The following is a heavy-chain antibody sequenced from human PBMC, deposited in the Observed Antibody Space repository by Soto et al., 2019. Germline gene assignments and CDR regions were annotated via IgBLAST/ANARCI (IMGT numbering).Heavy chain of an antibody. V-gene: IGHV1-69*06. Sequence: SVKVSCKASGGTFSSYAISWVRQAPGQGLEWMGGIIPIFGTANYAQKFQGRVTITADKSTSTAYMELSSLRSEDTAVYYCARGEYSSSPLVPHYYYYGMDVWGQGTTVTVSS. CDR3: ARGEYSSSPLVPHYYYYGMDV. D-gene: IGHD6-6*01. J-gene: IGHJ6*02. CDR1: GGTFSSYA. CDR2: IIPIFGTA.